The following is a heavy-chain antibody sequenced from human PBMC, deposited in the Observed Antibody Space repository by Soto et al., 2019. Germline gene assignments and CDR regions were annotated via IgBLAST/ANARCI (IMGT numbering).Heavy chain of an antibody. V-gene: IGHV4-34*01. CDR1: GGSFISYH. CDR3: APNTRLLVP. J-gene: IGHJ4*03. CDR2: SNSGGIT. Sequence: QVQLQQWGGGLFKPAETLSLNCTVSGGSFISYHYNWIRQPPGRGPEWIADSNSGGITKYNPSPKSRLNLSVETYKKQYSLTLKSLTAADTAVYYCAPNTRLLVPWGHGSLVIVST. D-gene: IGHD2-8*02.